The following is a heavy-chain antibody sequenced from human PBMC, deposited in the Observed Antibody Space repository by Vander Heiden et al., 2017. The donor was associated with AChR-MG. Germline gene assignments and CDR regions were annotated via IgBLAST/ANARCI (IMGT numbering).Heavy chain of an antibody. CDR3: ARQGSGSDSYYYYYGMDV. CDR2: IYPGDSDT. Sequence: EVQLVQSGAEVQKPGESLTISCKGSGYSFTSYWIGWVRQMPGKGLEWMGIIYPGDSDTRYSTSFQGQVTISADKSISTAYRQWSSLKASETAMYYCARQGSGSDSYYYYYGMDVWGQGTTVTVSS. CDR1: GYSFTSYW. D-gene: IGHD3-10*01. J-gene: IGHJ6*02. V-gene: IGHV5-51*01.